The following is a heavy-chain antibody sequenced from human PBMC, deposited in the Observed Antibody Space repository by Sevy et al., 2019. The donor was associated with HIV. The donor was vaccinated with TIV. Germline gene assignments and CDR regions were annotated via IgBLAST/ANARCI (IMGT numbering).Heavy chain of an antibody. CDR1: GFTFDDYT. Sequence: GGSLRLSCAASGFTFDDYTMHWVRQAPGKGPEWVSLISWDGGSTYYANSVKGRFTISRDNSKNSLYLQMNSLRTEDTALYYCAKDYCGGDCYRDYQYYFDYWGQGTLVTVSS. V-gene: IGHV3-43*01. D-gene: IGHD2-21*02. J-gene: IGHJ4*02. CDR2: ISWDGGST. CDR3: AKDYCGGDCYRDYQYYFDY.